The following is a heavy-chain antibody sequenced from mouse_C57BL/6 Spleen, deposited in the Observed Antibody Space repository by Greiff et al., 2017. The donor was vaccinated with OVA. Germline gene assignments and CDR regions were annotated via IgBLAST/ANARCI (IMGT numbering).Heavy chain of an antibody. Sequence: QLKESGPELVKPGASVKMSCKASGYTFTDYNMHWVKQSHGKSLEWIGYINPNNGGTSYNQKFKGKATLTVNKSSSTAYMELRSLTSEDSAVYYCARSGDWGYAMDYWGQGTSVTVSS. V-gene: IGHV1-22*01. J-gene: IGHJ4*01. D-gene: IGHD4-1*01. CDR3: ARSGDWGYAMDY. CDR2: INPNNGGT. CDR1: GYTFTDYN.